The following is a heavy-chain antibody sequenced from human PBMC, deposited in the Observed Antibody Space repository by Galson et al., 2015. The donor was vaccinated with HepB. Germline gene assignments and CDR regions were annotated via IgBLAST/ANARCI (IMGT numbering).Heavy chain of an antibody. Sequence: SVKVSCKVPGHTVNEFSIQWVRQGPGKGLEWLGGFDPDEGEIIHAQDFRGRVAMTEDTSTDTAYMELNSLTPADTAIYYCATSVRYWGYFDNWDLGTLLTVSS. J-gene: IGHJ4*02. CDR1: GHTVNEFS. CDR3: ATSVRYWGYFDN. CDR2: FDPDEGEI. V-gene: IGHV1-24*01. D-gene: IGHD2-15*01.